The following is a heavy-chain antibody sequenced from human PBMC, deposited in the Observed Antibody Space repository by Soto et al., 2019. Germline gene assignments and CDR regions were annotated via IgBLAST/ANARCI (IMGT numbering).Heavy chain of an antibody. CDR3: ARSPPKRYGSGAYYYMDV. D-gene: IGHD3-10*01. CDR2: IWYDGSNK. Sequence: GSLRLSCAASGFTFSSYGMHWVRQAPGKGLEWVAVIWYDGSNKYYADSVKGRFTISRDNSKNTLYLQMNSLRAEDTAVYYCARSPPKRYGSGAYYYMDVWGKGTTVTVSS. CDR1: GFTFSSYG. J-gene: IGHJ6*03. V-gene: IGHV3-33*08.